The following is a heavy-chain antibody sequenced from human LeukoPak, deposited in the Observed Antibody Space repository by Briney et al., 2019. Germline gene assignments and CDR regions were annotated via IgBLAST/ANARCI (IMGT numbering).Heavy chain of an antibody. CDR1: GFTFSSYG. Sequence: GGSLRLSCAASGFTFSSYGMHWVRQAPGKGLEWVAVISYDGSNKYYADSVKGRFTISRDNSKNTLYLQMNSLRAEDTAVYYCARVPIMHDAFDIWGQGIMVTVSS. CDR2: ISYDGSNK. V-gene: IGHV3-30*19. D-gene: IGHD3-16*01. CDR3: ARVPIMHDAFDI. J-gene: IGHJ3*02.